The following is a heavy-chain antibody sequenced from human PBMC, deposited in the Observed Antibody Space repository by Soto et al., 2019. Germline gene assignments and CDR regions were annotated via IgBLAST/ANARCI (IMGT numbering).Heavy chain of an antibody. Sequence: GGSLRLSCAASGFKFSDYWMSWVRQAPGKGLEWVGNIKHDTSEAHYADSVKGRFTITRDNIKNFLFLQMNGLRSDDTASYYCARDGLLFSGPYRPSRFDYWGLGTLVTSPQ. CDR1: GFKFSDYW. CDR2: IKHDTSEA. D-gene: IGHD3-16*02. J-gene: IGHJ4*02. CDR3: ARDGLLFSGPYRPSRFDY. V-gene: IGHV3-7*03.